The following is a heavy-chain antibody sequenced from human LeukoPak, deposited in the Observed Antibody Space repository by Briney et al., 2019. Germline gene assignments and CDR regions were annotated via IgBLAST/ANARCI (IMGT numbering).Heavy chain of an antibody. CDR2: ISGSGGST. D-gene: IGHD5-24*01. CDR3: AKESRDGYGPPYFDY. J-gene: IGHJ4*02. Sequence: PGGSLRLSCAASGFTFDDYTMSWVRQAPGKGLEWVSAISGSGGSTYYADSVKGRFTISRDNSKNTLYLQMNSLRAEDTAVYYCAKESRDGYGPPYFDYWGQGTLVTVSS. V-gene: IGHV3-23*01. CDR1: GFTFDDYT.